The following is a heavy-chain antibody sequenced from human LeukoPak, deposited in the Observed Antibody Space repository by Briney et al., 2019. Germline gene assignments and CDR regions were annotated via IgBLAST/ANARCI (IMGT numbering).Heavy chain of an antibody. CDR3: ARGSYTVTTHGYYYGMDV. CDR2: IIPILGIA. CDR1: GGTFSSYA. D-gene: IGHD4-17*01. J-gene: IGHJ6*02. V-gene: IGHV1-69*04. Sequence: SVKVSCKASGGTFSSYAISWVRQAPGQGLEWMGRIIPILGIANYAQKFQGRVTITADKSASTAYMELSSLRSEDTAVYYCARGSYTVTTHGYYYGMDVWGQGTTVTVSS.